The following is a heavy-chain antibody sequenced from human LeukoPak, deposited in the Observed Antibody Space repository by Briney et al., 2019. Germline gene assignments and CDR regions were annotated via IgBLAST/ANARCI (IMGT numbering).Heavy chain of an antibody. V-gene: IGHV3-73*01. D-gene: IGHD4-17*01. CDR2: IRSKANSYAT. Sequence: GGSLRLSCAASGFTFSGSAMHWVRQASGKGLEWVGRIRSKANSYATAYAASVKGRLTISRDDSKNTAYLQMNSLKTEDTAVYYCTRLHGDYWYFDLWGRGTLVTVSS. J-gene: IGHJ2*01. CDR3: TRLHGDYWYFDL. CDR1: GFTFSGSA.